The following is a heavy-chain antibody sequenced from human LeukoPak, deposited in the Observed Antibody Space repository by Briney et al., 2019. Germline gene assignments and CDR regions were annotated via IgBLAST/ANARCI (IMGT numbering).Heavy chain of an antibody. D-gene: IGHD1-26*01. V-gene: IGHV3-21*01. CDR2: ISSSSSYI. J-gene: IGHJ3*02. CDR3: ARDNPYSESLAADDAFDI. CDR1: GFTFSSYS. Sequence: GGSLRLSCAASGFTFSSYSMHWVRQAPGKGLEWVSSISSSSSYIYYADSVKGRLTISRDNAKNSLYLQMNSLRAEDTAVYHCARDNPYSESLAADDAFDIWGQGTVVTVSS.